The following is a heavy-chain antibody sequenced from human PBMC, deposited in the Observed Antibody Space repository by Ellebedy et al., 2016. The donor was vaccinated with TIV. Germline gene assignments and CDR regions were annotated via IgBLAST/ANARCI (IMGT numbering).Heavy chain of an antibody. CDR3: ARGLLMVYAIRGGIDY. J-gene: IGHJ4*02. Sequence: GESLKISCEASGFTFSRYGVHWVRPAPGKGLEWVAVIWYDGRNKYYAESVKGRFTISRENYKTTLYLQMNSLRAEDTAVYYCARGLLMVYAIRGGIDYWGQGTLVTVSS. CDR1: GFTFSRYG. CDR2: IWYDGRNK. V-gene: IGHV3-33*01. D-gene: IGHD2-8*01.